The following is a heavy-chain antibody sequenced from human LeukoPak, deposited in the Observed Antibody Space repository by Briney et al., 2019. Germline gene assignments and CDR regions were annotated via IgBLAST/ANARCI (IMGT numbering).Heavy chain of an antibody. J-gene: IGHJ5*02. CDR1: GFTFNIYA. V-gene: IGHV3-23*01. D-gene: IGHD2-2*01. CDR3: AASLPNIVVVPAAKGPFGS. Sequence: PGGSLRLSCAASGFTFNIYAMSWVRQAPGKGLEWVSGINGGGGGGTFHADSVRGRFTISRDNSKNTLYLQMSSLRAEDTAVYYCAASLPNIVVVPAAKGPFGSWGQGTLVTVSS. CDR2: INGGGGGGT.